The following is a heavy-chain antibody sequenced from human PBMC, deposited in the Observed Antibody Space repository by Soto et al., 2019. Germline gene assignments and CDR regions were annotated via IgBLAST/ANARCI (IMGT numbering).Heavy chain of an antibody. V-gene: IGHV3-21*01. CDR1: GFTFSSYS. J-gene: IGHJ4*02. D-gene: IGHD3-22*01. CDR2: ISSSSSYI. CDR3: ARDGHYYDSSGYPDY. Sequence: GGSLRLSCAASGFTFSSYSMNWVRQAPGKGLEWVSSISSSSSYIYYADSVKGRFTISRDNAKNSLYLQMNSLRAEDTAVYYCARDGHYYDSSGYPDYWGQGTLVTVSS.